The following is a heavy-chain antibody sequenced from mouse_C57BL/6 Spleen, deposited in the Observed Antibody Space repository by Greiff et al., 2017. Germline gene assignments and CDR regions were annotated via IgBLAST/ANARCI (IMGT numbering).Heavy chain of an antibody. CDR3: AKAGYSVYFDY. D-gene: IGHD2-3*01. J-gene: IGHJ2*01. V-gene: IGHV5-17*01. CDR2: ISSGSSTI. Sequence: EVKLMESGGGLVKPGGSLKLSCAASGFTFSDYGMHWVRQAPEMGLEWVAYISSGSSTIYYADTVKGRFTISRDNAKNTLFLQMTSLRSEDTAMYYCAKAGYSVYFDYWGQGTTLTVSS. CDR1: GFTFSDYG.